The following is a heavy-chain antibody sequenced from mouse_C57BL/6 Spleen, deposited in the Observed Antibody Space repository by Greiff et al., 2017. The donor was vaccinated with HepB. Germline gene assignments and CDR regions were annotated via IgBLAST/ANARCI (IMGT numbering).Heavy chain of an antibody. Sequence: QVQLQQPGAELVKPGASVKLPCKASGYTFTSYWMHWVKQRPGQGLEWIGMIHPNSGSTNYNEKFKSKATLTVDKSSSTAYMQLSSLTSEDSAVYYCARYYYSNSYAMDYWGQGTSVTVSS. CDR1: GYTFTSYW. CDR3: ARYYYSNSYAMDY. V-gene: IGHV1-64*01. J-gene: IGHJ4*01. D-gene: IGHD2-5*01. CDR2: IHPNSGST.